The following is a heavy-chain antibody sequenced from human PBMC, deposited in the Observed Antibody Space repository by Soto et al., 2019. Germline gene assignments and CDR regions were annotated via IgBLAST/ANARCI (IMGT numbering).Heavy chain of an antibody. CDR3: AKVLFVSSGYHFFNVIDV. Sequence: PGGSLRLSCAASGFTFSSYGMHWVRQAPGKGLEWVAVISYDGSNKYYADSVKGRFTISRDNSKNTLYLQMNSLRAEDTAVYYCAKVLFVSSGYHFFNVIDVSGHGTTVFVTS. CDR1: GFTFSSYG. J-gene: IGHJ6*02. D-gene: IGHD3-22*01. V-gene: IGHV3-30*18. CDR2: ISYDGSNK.